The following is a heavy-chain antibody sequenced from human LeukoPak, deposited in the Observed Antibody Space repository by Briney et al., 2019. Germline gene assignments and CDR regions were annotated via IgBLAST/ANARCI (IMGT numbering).Heavy chain of an antibody. CDR2: ISSRNTI. CDR3: ARDHYYGSGSFDY. CDR1: GFTFSSYE. Sequence: GGSLRLSCSASGFTFSSYEMNWVRQAPGKGLEWISYISSRNTIYYADSVRGRFTISRDNAKNSLYLQMTSLRAEDTAVYYCARDHYYGSGSFDYWGQGTLVTVSS. J-gene: IGHJ4*02. V-gene: IGHV3-48*03. D-gene: IGHD3-10*01.